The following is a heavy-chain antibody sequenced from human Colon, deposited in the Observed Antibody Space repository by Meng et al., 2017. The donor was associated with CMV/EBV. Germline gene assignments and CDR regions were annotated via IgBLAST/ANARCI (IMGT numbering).Heavy chain of an antibody. V-gene: IGHV3-11*04. CDR1: GFTFSDYY. CDR3: AREARYSGDSGTSSAMDV. D-gene: IGHD2-2*01. J-gene: IGHJ6*02. CDR2: INSGGGTI. Sequence: GESLKISCATSGFTFSDYYMSWIRQAPGKGLERVAYINSGGGTIYAESVKGRFTISRDNAKTSLYLQMNSLRAEDTAVYYCAREARYSGDSGTSSAMDVWGQGTTVTVSS.